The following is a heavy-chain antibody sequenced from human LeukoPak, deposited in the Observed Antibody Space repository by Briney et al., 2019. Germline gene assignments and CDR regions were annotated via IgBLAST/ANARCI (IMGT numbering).Heavy chain of an antibody. CDR1: GFTFSSYS. Sequence: PGGSLRLSCAASGFTFSSYSMNWVRQAPGKGLEWVSSISSSSSYIYYADSVKGRFTISRDNAKNSLYLQMNSLRAEDTAVYYCASPLHLGELSSDAFDIWGQGTMVTVSS. J-gene: IGHJ3*02. V-gene: IGHV3-21*01. CDR3: ASPLHLGELSSDAFDI. CDR2: ISSSSSYI. D-gene: IGHD3-16*02.